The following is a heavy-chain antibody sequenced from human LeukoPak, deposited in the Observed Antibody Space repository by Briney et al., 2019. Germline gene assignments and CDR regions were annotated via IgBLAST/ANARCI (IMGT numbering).Heavy chain of an antibody. CDR1: GFTFSSFG. CDR3: ARDHSSGWYSDYFDY. J-gene: IGHJ4*02. Sequence: GGSLRLSCVASGFTFSSFGMHWVRQAPGKGLEWVAVIWYDGSNKYYADSVKGQFTISRDNSKNTLYLQMNSLRAEDTAVYYCARDHSSGWYSDYFDYWGQGTLVTVSS. V-gene: IGHV3-33*01. D-gene: IGHD6-19*01. CDR2: IWYDGSNK.